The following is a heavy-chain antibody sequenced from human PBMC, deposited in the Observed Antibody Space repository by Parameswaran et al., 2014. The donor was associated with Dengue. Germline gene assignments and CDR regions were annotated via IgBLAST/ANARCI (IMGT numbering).Heavy chain of an antibody. J-gene: IGHJ5*02. V-gene: IGHV1-18*01. CDR3: ARDLEVQGDLPNWFDP. Sequence: WVRQAPGQGLEWMGWISAYNGNTNYAQKLQGRVTMTTDTSTSTAYMELRSLRSDDTAVYYCARDLEVQGDLPNWFDPWGQGTLVTVSS. D-gene: IGHD3-10*01. CDR2: ISAYNGNT.